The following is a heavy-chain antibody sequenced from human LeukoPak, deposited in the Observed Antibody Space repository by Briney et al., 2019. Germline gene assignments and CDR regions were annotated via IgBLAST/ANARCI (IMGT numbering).Heavy chain of an antibody. V-gene: IGHV4-59*08. Sequence: SETLSLTCTVSGGSISSYYWSWIRQPPGKGLEWIGYIYYGGSTNYNPSLKSRVTISVDTSKNQFSLKLSSVTAADTAVYYCARGGVTPFDYWGQGTLVTVSS. CDR2: IYYGGST. D-gene: IGHD4-23*01. J-gene: IGHJ4*02. CDR3: ARGGVTPFDY. CDR1: GGSISSYY.